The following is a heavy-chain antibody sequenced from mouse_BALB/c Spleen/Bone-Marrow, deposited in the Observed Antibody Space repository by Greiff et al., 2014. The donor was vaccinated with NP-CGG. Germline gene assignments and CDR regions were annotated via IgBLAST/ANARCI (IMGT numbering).Heavy chain of an antibody. CDR3: AIKSYEGGFAY. Sequence: EVQLQQSGPELEKPGASVKISCKASGYSFTGYNMNWVKQSNGKSLEWIGNIDPYYGNTTYNQKFKGKATLTVDKSSNTAYMQLKSLTSEDSVVYYCAIKSYEGGFAYWGQGTLVTVSA. V-gene: IGHV1-39*01. CDR1: GYSFTGYN. D-gene: IGHD2-3*01. CDR2: IDPYYGNT. J-gene: IGHJ3*01.